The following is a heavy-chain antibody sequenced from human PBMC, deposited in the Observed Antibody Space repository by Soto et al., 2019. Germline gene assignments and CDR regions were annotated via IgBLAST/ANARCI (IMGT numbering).Heavy chain of an antibody. V-gene: IGHV4-61*01. Sequence: SETLSLTCTVSGGSVSSGSYYWSWIRQPPGKGLEWIGYIYYSGSTNYNPSLKSRVTISVDTSKNQFSLKLSSVTAADTAVYYCARDWALGEVERRLLEADYGMDVWGQGTTVTVSS. J-gene: IGHJ6*02. CDR3: ARDWALGEVERRLLEADYGMDV. CDR1: GGSVSSGSYY. D-gene: IGHD1-1*01. CDR2: IYYSGST.